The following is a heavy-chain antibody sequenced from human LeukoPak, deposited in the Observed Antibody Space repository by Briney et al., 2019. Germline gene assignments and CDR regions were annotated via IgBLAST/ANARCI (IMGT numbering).Heavy chain of an antibody. CDR1: GGAFSGFY. CDR3: ARGYSYGSRFRY. Sequence: SETLSLTCAVYGGAFSGFYWRWVRQPPGEGLEWIGEINHSGSTNYNPSLKSRVTISVDTSKNQFSLKLSSVTAADTAVYYCARGYSYGSRFRYWGQGTLVTVSS. J-gene: IGHJ4*02. CDR2: INHSGST. D-gene: IGHD5-18*01. V-gene: IGHV4-34*01.